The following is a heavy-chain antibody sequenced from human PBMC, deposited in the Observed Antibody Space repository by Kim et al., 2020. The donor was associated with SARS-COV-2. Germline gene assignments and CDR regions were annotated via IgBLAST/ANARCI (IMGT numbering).Heavy chain of an antibody. Sequence: GGSLRLSCAASGFTFSPYAMSWVRQAPGKGLECVSSISGSAGSTYYADSVKGRFTISRDNSKNTLYLQMNSLRAEDTAVYYCTRSLYGGFDIWGQGTMVT. CDR2: ISGSAGST. CDR3: TRSLYGGFDI. CDR1: GFTFSPYA. J-gene: IGHJ3*02. D-gene: IGHD2-15*01. V-gene: IGHV3-23*01.